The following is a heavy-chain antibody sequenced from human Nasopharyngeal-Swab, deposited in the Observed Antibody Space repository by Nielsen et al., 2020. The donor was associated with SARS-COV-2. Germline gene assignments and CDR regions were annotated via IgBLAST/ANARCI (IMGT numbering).Heavy chain of an antibody. CDR1: GFTFSSYW. J-gene: IGHJ4*02. CDR3: ARDRLDYGDY. Sequence: GESLKISCAASGFTFSSYWMSWVRQAPGKGLEWVANIKQDGSEKYCVDSVKGRFTISRDNAKNSLYLQMNSLRAEDTAVYYCARDRLDYGDYWGQGTLVTVSS. V-gene: IGHV3-7*01. CDR2: IKQDGSEK.